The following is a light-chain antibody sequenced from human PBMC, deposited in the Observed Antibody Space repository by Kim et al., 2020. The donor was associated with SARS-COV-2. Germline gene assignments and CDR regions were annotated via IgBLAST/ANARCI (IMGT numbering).Light chain of an antibody. CDR2: DAS. V-gene: IGKV3-11*01. CDR3: QHSKT. Sequence: EIVLTQSPATVSLSPGERATLSCRASQSINSYLAWYQQKPGQAPRLLNYDASNRATGIPARFSGSGSGTDFTLTISGLEPEDFAVYYCQHSKTFGQGTKVDIK. CDR1: QSINSY. J-gene: IGKJ1*01.